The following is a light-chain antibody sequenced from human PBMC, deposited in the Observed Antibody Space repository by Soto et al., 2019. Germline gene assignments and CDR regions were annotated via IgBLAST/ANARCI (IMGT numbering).Light chain of an antibody. J-gene: IGLJ2*01. CDR1: SSNIGSNY. CDR3: GTWDSSLSGVV. Sequence: QSVLTQPPSASGTPGQRVTISCSGSSSNIGSNYVSWYQQLPGTAPKLLIYDNNKRPSGIPDRFSGSKSGTSATLGITGLQTGDEADYYCGTWDSSLSGVVFGGGTKLTVL. V-gene: IGLV1-51*01. CDR2: DNN.